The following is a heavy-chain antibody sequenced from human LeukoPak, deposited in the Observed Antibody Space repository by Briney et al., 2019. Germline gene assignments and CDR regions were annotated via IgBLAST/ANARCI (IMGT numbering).Heavy chain of an antibody. J-gene: IGHJ4*02. CDR1: GGSIGGYY. V-gene: IGHV4-59*12. CDR2: IYYSGST. Sequence: PSETLSLTCTVSGGSIGGYYYNWIRQPPGKGLEWIGYIYYSGSTYYNPSLKSRVTISVDTSKNQFSRKLSSVTAADTAVYYCARSYYYDSSSYYPPDYWGQGTLVTVSS. D-gene: IGHD3-22*01. CDR3: ARSYYYDSSSYYPPDY.